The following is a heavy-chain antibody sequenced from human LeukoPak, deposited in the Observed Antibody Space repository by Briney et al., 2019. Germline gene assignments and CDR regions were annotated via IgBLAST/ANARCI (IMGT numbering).Heavy chain of an antibody. Sequence: SETLSLTCAVYGGSFSGYYWSWIRQPPGKGLEWIGEINHSGSTNYNPSLKSRATISVDTSKNQFSLKLNSVTAADTAVYYCARHLSSSWRYYYYYMDVWGKGTTVTISS. CDR2: INHSGST. V-gene: IGHV4-34*01. CDR3: ARHLSSSWRYYYYYMDV. J-gene: IGHJ6*03. D-gene: IGHD6-13*01. CDR1: GGSFSGYY.